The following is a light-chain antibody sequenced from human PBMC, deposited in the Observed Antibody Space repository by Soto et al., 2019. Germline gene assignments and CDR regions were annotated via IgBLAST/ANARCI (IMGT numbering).Light chain of an antibody. CDR3: QTWGTGIHVV. CDR2: LDSDGSH. J-gene: IGLJ2*01. CDR1: SGHSSYA. Sequence: QPVLSQSPAASASLGASVKLTCTLSSGHSSYAIAWHQPQPEKGPRYLMKLDSDGSHTKGDASPDRFSGSSSGAERYLTISSLQSEDEADYYCQTWGTGIHVVFGGGTKLTVL. V-gene: IGLV4-69*01.